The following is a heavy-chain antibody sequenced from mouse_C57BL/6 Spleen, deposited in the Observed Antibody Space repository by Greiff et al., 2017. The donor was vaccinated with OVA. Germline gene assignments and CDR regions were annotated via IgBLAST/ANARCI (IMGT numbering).Heavy chain of an antibody. Sequence: VQLQQSGAELVRPGASVKLSCTASGFNIKDDYMHWVKQRPEQGLEWIGWIDPENGDTEYASKFQGKATITADTSSNTAYLQLSSLTSEDTAVYYCTTLITTVVASYYAMDYWGQGTSVTVSS. CDR3: TTLITTVVASYYAMDY. V-gene: IGHV14-4*01. J-gene: IGHJ4*01. D-gene: IGHD1-1*01. CDR2: IDPENGDT. CDR1: GFNIKDDY.